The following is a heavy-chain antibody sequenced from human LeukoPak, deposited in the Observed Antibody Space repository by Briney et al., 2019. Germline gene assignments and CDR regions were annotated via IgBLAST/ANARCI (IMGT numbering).Heavy chain of an antibody. D-gene: IGHD6-13*01. V-gene: IGHV3-23*01. CDR2: ISGSGGTT. Sequence: PGGSLRLSCAASGFTFSSYAMDWVRQAPGRGLEWVSTISGSGGTTYYADSVKGRFTSSRENSKNTLYLQMNSLRAEDTAVYYCAKARNSNFDYWGQGILVTVSS. CDR3: AKARNSNFDY. CDR1: GFTFSSYA. J-gene: IGHJ4*02.